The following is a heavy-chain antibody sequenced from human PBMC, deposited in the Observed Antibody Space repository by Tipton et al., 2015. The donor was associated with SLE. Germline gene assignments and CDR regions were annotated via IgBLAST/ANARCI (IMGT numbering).Heavy chain of an antibody. Sequence: SLRLSCAASGFTFSTYWMSWVRRAPGKGLEWVANIKPDGSEKYYVDSVEGRFTISRDNAKKALYLQMDNLRAEDTAVYYCGSIYWGQGTRVTVSS. J-gene: IGHJ4*02. V-gene: IGHV3-7*01. CDR2: IKPDGSEK. CDR3: GSIY. CDR1: GFTFSTYW.